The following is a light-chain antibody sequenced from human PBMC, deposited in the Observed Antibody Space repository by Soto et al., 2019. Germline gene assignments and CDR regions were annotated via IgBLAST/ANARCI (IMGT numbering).Light chain of an antibody. V-gene: IGKV3-20*01. J-gene: IGKJ1*01. Sequence: EIVLTQSPGTLSLSPGDRAILSCRASQNLGSGYLAWYQQKPGQAPRILIYAASSRATGIPDRFSGSGSGTDFSLTISRLEPEDFAVYYCQQYDTSPRTFGQGTKVDIK. CDR2: AAS. CDR1: QNLGSGY. CDR3: QQYDTSPRT.